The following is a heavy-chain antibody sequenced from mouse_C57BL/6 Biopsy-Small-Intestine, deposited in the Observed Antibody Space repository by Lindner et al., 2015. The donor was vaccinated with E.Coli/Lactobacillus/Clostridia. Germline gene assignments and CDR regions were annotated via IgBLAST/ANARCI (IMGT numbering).Heavy chain of an antibody. CDR2: ISSGSGII. J-gene: IGHJ2*01. CDR1: GFTFSDYG. Sequence: VQLQESGGGLVKPGGSLKLSCAVSGFTFSDYGMHWVRQAPEKGLEWVAYISSGSGIIYYADTVKGRFTISRDNAKNTLFLQMTSLRSEDTAMYYCARRSLDGYYFDYWGQGTTLTVSS. V-gene: IGHV5-17*01. D-gene: IGHD2-3*01. CDR3: ARRSLDGYYFDY.